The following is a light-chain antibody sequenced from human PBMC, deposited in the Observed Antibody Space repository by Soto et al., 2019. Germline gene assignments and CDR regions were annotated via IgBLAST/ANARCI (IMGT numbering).Light chain of an antibody. Sequence: EIVMTQSPATLSVYPGERATLSCRASQSISNNLAWYQQKPGQAPRLLIYGASTRATGIPARFSGSGSGTEFTLTISSLQSEDFAVYSCQHYNDRPLTFGGGTKVDI. CDR2: GAS. V-gene: IGKV3-15*01. CDR1: QSISNN. CDR3: QHYNDRPLT. J-gene: IGKJ4*01.